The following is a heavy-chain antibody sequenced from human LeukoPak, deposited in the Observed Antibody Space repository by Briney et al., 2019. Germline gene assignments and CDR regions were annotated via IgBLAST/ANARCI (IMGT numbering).Heavy chain of an antibody. CDR2: IFYSGST. Sequence: SETLSLTCTVSGGSISSNYWSWIRQPPGKGLEWIGYIFYSGSTNYNPSLKSRVTISVDTSKNQFSLKLSSVTAADTAVYYCARGRGHSLSAYYYDSSGYYYAGRSYDYWGQGTLVTVSS. V-gene: IGHV4-59*12. J-gene: IGHJ4*02. CDR3: ARGRGHSLSAYYYDSSGYYYAGRSYDY. D-gene: IGHD3-22*01. CDR1: GGSISSNY.